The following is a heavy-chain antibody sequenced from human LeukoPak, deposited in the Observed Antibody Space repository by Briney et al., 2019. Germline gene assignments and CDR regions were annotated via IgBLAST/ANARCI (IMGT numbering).Heavy chain of an antibody. Sequence: GRSLRLSCAVSGFTFSDYCMNWIRQAPGKGLEWVSYISSSGSTIYYADSVKGRFTISRDNAKNSLYLQMNSLRAEDTAVYYCAELGITMIGGVWGKGTTVTISS. CDR3: AELGITMIGGV. CDR1: GFTFSDYC. J-gene: IGHJ6*04. D-gene: IGHD3-10*02. CDR2: ISSSGSTI. V-gene: IGHV3-11*04.